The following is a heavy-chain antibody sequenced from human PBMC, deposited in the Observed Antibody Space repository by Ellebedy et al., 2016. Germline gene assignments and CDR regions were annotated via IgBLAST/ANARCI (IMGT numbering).Heavy chain of an antibody. CDR3: TTVYRYNYDSV. Sequence: GESLKISCAASGFTFSNAWMNWVRQAPGKGLEWVGRIKSKTDGGAADYAAPAKGRFTTSRDDSKNTLYLQMNSLKTEDTAVYFCTTVYRYNYDSVWGQGTLVTVSS. V-gene: IGHV3-15*01. CDR1: GFTFSNAW. CDR2: IKSKTDGGAA. D-gene: IGHD5-18*01. J-gene: IGHJ4*02.